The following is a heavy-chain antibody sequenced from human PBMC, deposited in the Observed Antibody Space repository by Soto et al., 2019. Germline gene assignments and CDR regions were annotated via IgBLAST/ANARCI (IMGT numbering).Heavy chain of an antibody. CDR3: ARDNGGTFDY. D-gene: IGHD2-8*01. Sequence: QVLLVESGGALVKPGGSLRLSCAASGFTFSDYYMSWIRQPPGKGLEWVSYISKTSTSSNYADSMKGRFTISRDNAKNSLYLQMNSLRAEDTAVYYCARDNGGTFDYWGQGTLVTVSS. V-gene: IGHV3-11*05. CDR1: GFTFSDYY. CDR2: ISKTSTSS. J-gene: IGHJ4*02.